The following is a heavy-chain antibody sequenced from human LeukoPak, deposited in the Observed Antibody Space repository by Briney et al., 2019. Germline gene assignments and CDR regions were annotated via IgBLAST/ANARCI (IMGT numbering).Heavy chain of an antibody. Sequence: SETLSLTCTVSGGSISSYYWSWIRQPAGKGLEWIGRIYTSGSTNYNPSLKRRVTMSVDTSKNQFSLKLNSVTAADTAVYYCARAVQLERPPPLIDYYYMDVWGKGTTVTVSS. J-gene: IGHJ6*03. CDR3: ARAVQLERPPPLIDYYYMDV. CDR1: GGSISSYY. CDR2: IYTSGST. D-gene: IGHD1-1*01. V-gene: IGHV4-4*07.